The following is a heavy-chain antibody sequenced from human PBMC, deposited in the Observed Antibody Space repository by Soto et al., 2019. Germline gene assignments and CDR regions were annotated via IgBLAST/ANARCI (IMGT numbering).Heavy chain of an antibody. Sequence: QVQLQESGPGLVQPSGTLSLTCAVSGDSINNSHWWSWVRQTPGKGLEWIGETYHSGTTNYNPSLKTQGTISIDKSKNQFSLKMNSVTAADTAVYYCAREVNSSPARGPNWFDPWGQGTLVTVSS. CDR3: AREVNSSPARGPNWFDP. V-gene: IGHV4-4*02. CDR2: TYHSGTT. J-gene: IGHJ5*02. CDR1: GDSINNSHW. D-gene: IGHD6-13*01.